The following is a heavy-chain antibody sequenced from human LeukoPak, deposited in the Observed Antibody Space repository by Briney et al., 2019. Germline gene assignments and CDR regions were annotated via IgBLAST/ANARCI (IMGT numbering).Heavy chain of an antibody. Sequence: GGSLRLSCAASGFTFSSYSMNWVRQAPGKGLEWVSSISSSSSYIYCADSVKGRFTISRDNAKNSLYLRMNSLRAEDTAVYYCARDLYSSTWLNAFDIWGQGTMVTVSS. D-gene: IGHD6-13*01. CDR3: ARDLYSSTWLNAFDI. CDR2: ISSSSSYI. J-gene: IGHJ3*02. V-gene: IGHV3-21*01. CDR1: GFTFSSYS.